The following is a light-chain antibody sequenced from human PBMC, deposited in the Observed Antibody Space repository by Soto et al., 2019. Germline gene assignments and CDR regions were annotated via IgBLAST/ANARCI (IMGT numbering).Light chain of an antibody. CDR2: GAS. J-gene: IGKJ4*01. CDR1: QSVSIN. V-gene: IGKV3D-15*01. CDR3: QQYNNWPPLT. Sequence: EIVMTQSPATLSVSPGERVTLSCRASQSVSINLAWYQQKPGRAPRLLIYGASTRAIGIPARFRGSGSGTEFTLTISSLQSEDFAVYYCQQYNNWPPLTFGGGTKVEIK.